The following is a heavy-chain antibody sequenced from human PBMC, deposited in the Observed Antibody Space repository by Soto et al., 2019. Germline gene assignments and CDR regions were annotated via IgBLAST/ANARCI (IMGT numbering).Heavy chain of an antibody. CDR1: GFTFSNYA. Sequence: GSLRLSCAASGFTFSNYAMSWVRQAPGKGLEWVSAISGSGGSTYYADTVKGRFTISRDNFKNTLYLQMNSLRAADTAVYYCASPTLSSYCSGGSCFHEGYWGQGTLVTVSS. CDR2: ISGSGGST. V-gene: IGHV3-23*01. J-gene: IGHJ4*02. D-gene: IGHD2-15*01. CDR3: ASPTLSSYCSGGSCFHEGY.